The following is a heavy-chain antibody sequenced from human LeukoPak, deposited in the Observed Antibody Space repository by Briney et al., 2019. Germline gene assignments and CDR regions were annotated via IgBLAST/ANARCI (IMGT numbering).Heavy chain of an antibody. V-gene: IGHV3-66*01. D-gene: IGHD3-3*01. Sequence: GGSLRLSCAASGLTVSSNYMSWVRQAPGKGLEWVSVIYSGGSTYYADSVKGRFTISRDNSKNTLYLQMNSLRAEDTAVYYCAREGYDFWSGYLDYWGQGTLVTVSS. CDR3: AREGYDFWSGYLDY. CDR2: IYSGGST. J-gene: IGHJ4*02. CDR1: GLTVSSNY.